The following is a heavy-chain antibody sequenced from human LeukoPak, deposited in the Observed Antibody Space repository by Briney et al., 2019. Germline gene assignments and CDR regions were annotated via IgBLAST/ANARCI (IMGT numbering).Heavy chain of an antibody. CDR2: IYYSGSS. J-gene: IGHJ6*03. V-gene: IGHV4-59*01. CDR1: GGSISSYY. D-gene: IGHD6-19*01. CDR3: ARAGYSSGWYNYYYYMDV. Sequence: SETLSLTCTVSGGSISSYYWSWFRQPPGKGLEWIGYIYYSGSSNYNHSLKSRVTISVDTSKNQFSLKLSSVTAADTAVYYCARAGYSSGWYNYYYYMDVWGKGTTVTISS.